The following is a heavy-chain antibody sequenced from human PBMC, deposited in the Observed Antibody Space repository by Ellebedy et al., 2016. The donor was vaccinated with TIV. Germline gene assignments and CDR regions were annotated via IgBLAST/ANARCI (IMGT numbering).Heavy chain of an antibody. CDR2: IKHDGSVK. J-gene: IGHJ5*02. D-gene: IGHD6-13*01. CDR3: ASRGSTSS. V-gene: IGHV3-7*01. Sequence: GGSLRLSXAASGFTFSNYWMTWVRQAPGKGLEWVANIKHDGSVKYYGDSVKGRFTISRDNVKNSLSLEMNSLGAEDTAVYYCASRGSTSSWGQGTLVTVSS. CDR1: GFTFSNYW.